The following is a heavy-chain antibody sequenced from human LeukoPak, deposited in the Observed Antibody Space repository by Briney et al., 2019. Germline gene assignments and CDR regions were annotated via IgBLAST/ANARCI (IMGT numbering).Heavy chain of an antibody. CDR2: ISGLSTHI. V-gene: IGHV3-69-1*02. J-gene: IGHJ4*02. Sequence: GGSLRLSCSASGFTFSDYDMNWVRQAPGKGLEWVSSISGLSTHIYYGDSVKGRFSISRDNAKNSVYLQMNSLGVEDTAIYYCGRAFPPLRTSSAGDLWGQGILVTVPS. CDR1: GFTFSDYD. CDR3: GRAFPPLRTSSAGDL. D-gene: IGHD3-16*01.